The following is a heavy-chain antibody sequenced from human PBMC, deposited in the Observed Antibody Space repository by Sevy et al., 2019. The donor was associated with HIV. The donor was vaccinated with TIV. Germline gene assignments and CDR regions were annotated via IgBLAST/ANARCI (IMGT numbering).Heavy chain of an antibody. CDR2: IYYSGST. CDR3: ARRVSGTNVYYFDY. Sequence: SETLSLTCTVSGGSISSYYWSWIRQPPGKGLEWIGYIYYSGSTNYNPSLKSRVTISVDTSKNQFSLKLSSVTAADPAVYYCARRVSGTNVYYFDYWGQGTLVTVSS. D-gene: IGHD1-26*01. V-gene: IGHV4-59*13. J-gene: IGHJ4*02. CDR1: GGSISSYY.